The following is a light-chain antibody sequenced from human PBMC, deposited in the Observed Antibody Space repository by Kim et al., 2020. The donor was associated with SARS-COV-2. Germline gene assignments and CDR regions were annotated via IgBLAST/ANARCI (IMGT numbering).Light chain of an antibody. J-gene: IGKJ1*01. Sequence: EIVLTQSPGTLSLSPGERATLSCRASQSVSTRFFAWYQQKPGQAPRLLIYGASSRAAGIPDRFSGSGSGTDFTLTISRLGPEDFAVYYCQHFGGSSWTFGQGTKVDIK. CDR1: QSVSTRF. CDR3: QHFGGSSWT. CDR2: GAS. V-gene: IGKV3-20*01.